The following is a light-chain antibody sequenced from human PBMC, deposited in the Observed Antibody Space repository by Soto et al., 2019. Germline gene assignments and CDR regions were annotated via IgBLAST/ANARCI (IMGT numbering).Light chain of an antibody. CDR1: SHNFSGYNF. V-gene: IGLV2-11*01. CDR2: DVT. CDR3: SSYVAGDILL. J-gene: IGLJ2*01. Sequence: QSVLTQPRSVSGSLGQSVTISCSGTSHNFSGYNFVSWYQHPPGQAPKLIIYDVTKRPSGVPDRFSGSKSATTASLTISGLQAADEADYYCSSYVAGDILLFGGGTKLTVL.